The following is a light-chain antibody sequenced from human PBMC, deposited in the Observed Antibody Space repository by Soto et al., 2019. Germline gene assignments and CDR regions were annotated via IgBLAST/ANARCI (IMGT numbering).Light chain of an antibody. V-gene: IGKV3-20*01. Sequence: EIVFTQYPATLSLSPGEGGPLSCRASQSVSSSYLAWYKHKPGQTPRLLIYDTSTRATGVTNRLSGSRSGEELTLTINRLKYEDFAVYYCQPYDSWPITVGGVTQVEIK. J-gene: IGKJ4*01. CDR3: QPYDSWPIT. CDR1: QSVSSSY. CDR2: DTS.